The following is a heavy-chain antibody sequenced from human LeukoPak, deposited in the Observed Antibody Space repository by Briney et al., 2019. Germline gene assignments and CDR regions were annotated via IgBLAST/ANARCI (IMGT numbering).Heavy chain of an antibody. CDR1: GYTFTGYY. CDR3: ARCIAVAGTRGWGYYFDY. V-gene: IGHV1-2*02. D-gene: IGHD6-19*01. J-gene: IGHJ4*02. CDR2: INPNSGGT. Sequence: ASVKVSCKASGYTFTGYYMHWVRQAPGQGLEWMGWINPNSGGTNYAQKFQGRVTMTRDTSISTAYMELSRLRSDDTAVYYCARCIAVAGTRGWGYYFDYWGQGTLSPSPQ.